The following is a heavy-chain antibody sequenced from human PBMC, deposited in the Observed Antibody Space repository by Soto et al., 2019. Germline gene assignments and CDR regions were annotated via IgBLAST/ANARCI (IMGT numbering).Heavy chain of an antibody. J-gene: IGHJ4*02. D-gene: IGHD2-2*02. Sequence: GGSLRLSCAASGFTFSSYWITWVRQAPWMGLEWVARIKEDGSEKYYVDSVKGRFTISRDNAKNSLYLQMNSLRPEDTAVYYCARVATPISRNDHWGQGTLVTVSS. CDR3: ARVATPISRNDH. V-gene: IGHV3-7*03. CDR1: GFTFSSYW. CDR2: IKEDGSEK.